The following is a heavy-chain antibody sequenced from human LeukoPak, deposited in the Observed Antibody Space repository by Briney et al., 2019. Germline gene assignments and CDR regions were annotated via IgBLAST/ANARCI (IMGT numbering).Heavy chain of an antibody. J-gene: IGHJ5*02. Sequence: GGSLRLSCAASGFTFSTYGMHWVRQAPGKGLEWVAFIHYDGGNEYNGDSVKGRFTISRDNSKNTLYLQMNSLRPEDTAVYYCARGLPSSTRTYNWFDPWGPGPLVTVSS. CDR2: IHYDGGNE. V-gene: IGHV3-30*02. D-gene: IGHD2-2*01. CDR3: ARGLPSSTRTYNWFDP. CDR1: GFTFSTYG.